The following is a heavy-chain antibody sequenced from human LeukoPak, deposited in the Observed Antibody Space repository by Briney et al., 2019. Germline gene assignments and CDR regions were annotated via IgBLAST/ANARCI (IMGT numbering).Heavy chain of an antibody. J-gene: IGHJ6*02. V-gene: IGHV3-11*01. CDR2: ISSSGSTI. CDR3: VREAVAGRGYYYYGMDV. D-gene: IGHD6-19*01. Sequence: GGSLRLSCAASGFTFSDYYMSWIRQAPGKGLEWVSYISSSGSTIYYADSVKGRFTISRDNAKNSVYLQMNSLIAEDTAVYYCVREAVAGRGYYYYGMDVWGQGTTVTVSS. CDR1: GFTFSDYY.